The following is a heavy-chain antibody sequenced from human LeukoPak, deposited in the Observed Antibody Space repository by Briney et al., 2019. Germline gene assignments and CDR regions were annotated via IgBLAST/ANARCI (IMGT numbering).Heavy chain of an antibody. Sequence: PSETLSLTCTVSGGSISSSSYYWGWIRQPPGKGLEWIGSIYYSGSTYYNPSLKSRVTISVDTSKNQFSLKLSSVTAADTAVYYCARDRREGVVVPAYNFPYYYYYMDVWGKGTTVTVSS. CDR1: GGSISSSSYY. V-gene: IGHV4-39*07. CDR3: ARDRREGVVVPAYNFPYYYYYMDV. CDR2: IYYSGST. J-gene: IGHJ6*03. D-gene: IGHD2-2*01.